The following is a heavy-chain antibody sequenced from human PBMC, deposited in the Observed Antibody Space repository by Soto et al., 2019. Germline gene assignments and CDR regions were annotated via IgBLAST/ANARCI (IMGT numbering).Heavy chain of an antibody. CDR1: GYAFTSYG. D-gene: IGHD1-26*01. J-gene: IGHJ4*02. V-gene: IGHV1-18*04. CDR3: ARGLITGSQYSGGWYYFDS. CDR2: ISAYNGHT. Sequence: ASVKVSCKASGYAFTSYGFSWVRQAPGQGLEWMGWISAYNGHTHYAQNLQGRVTMTTDTSTTTAYMELRSLRSDDTAVYYCARGLITGSQYSGGWYYFDSWGQGTQVTVSS.